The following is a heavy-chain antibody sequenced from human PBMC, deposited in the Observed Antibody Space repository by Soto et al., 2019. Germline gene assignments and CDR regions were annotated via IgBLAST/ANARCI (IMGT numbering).Heavy chain of an antibody. CDR2: IRGSGGRT. Sequence: GGSLRLSCAASGFTFSSHAMSWVRQPPGKVLEWVSSIRGSGGRTYYADSVKGRFTSSRDNDKNTQYLQMNSLRAEDTAVYYCARAGPYIDYWGQGTLVTVSS. D-gene: IGHD6-13*01. V-gene: IGHV3-23*01. J-gene: IGHJ4*02. CDR1: GFTFSSHA. CDR3: ARAGPYIDY.